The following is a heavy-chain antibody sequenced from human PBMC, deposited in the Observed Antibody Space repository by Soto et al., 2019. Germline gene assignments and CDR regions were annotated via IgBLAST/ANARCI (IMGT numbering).Heavy chain of an antibody. CDR2: INPNGGST. Sequence: ASVTVCGKASVYIFINYYIHWVRQAPGQGLEWIGIINPNGGSTNYAQKFRGRFTVSRDKSNNTLYLQMSSLRAEDTAVYYCARDGVGSTAYFGYFDYWGLGTLVTVSS. V-gene: IGHV1-46*01. CDR3: ARDGVGSTAYFGYFDY. D-gene: IGHD1-26*01. J-gene: IGHJ4*02. CDR1: VYIFINYY.